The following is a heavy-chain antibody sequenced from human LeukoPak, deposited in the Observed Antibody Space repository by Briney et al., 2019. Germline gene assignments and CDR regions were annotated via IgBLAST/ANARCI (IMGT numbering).Heavy chain of an antibody. V-gene: IGHV3-74*01. CDR2: INIDGTTT. D-gene: IGHD1-26*01. J-gene: IGHJ4*02. CDR1: GFTFSRSW. Sequence: GGPLRLSCAASGFTFSRSWMHWVRQGPGKGLMWVSRINIDGTTTDYADPVKGRFTISRDDAKNTLYLQMNSLTVEDTAVYYCVKSMGVNDNWGQGTLVTVSS. CDR3: VKSMGVNDN.